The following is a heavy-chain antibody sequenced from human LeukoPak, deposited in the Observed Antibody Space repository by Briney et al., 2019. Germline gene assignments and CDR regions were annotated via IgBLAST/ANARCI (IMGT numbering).Heavy chain of an antibody. D-gene: IGHD3-9*01. V-gene: IGHV3-21*01. CDR2: ITASSTAI. CDR3: ARTYYDILTGYNAYFDY. CDR1: GFTFSSYA. J-gene: IGHJ4*02. Sequence: GGSLRLSCAASGFTFSSYAMSWVRQAPGKGLEWVSSITASSTAIYSADSVKGRFTISRDNAKNFLYLQMNSLRAEDTAVYYCARTYYDILTGYNAYFDYWGQGILVTVSS.